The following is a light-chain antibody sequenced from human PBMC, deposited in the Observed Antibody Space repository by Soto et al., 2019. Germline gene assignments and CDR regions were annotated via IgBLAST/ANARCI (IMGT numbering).Light chain of an antibody. Sequence: DIHMNQSPYSLSASIGEEVTITFRASQSISRSLNWYRQKPGKAPDLLIYAASSLQSGVPSRFRGGGSGTDFTLTITGLQPEDFAAYYCQQNSSIPITFGQGTRLEIK. CDR1: QSISRS. J-gene: IGKJ5*01. V-gene: IGKV1-39*01. CDR3: QQNSSIPIT. CDR2: AAS.